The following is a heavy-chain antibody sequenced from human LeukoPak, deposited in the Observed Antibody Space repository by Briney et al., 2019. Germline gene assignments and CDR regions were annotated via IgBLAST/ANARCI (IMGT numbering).Heavy chain of an antibody. CDR2: INSDGYSI. CDR1: GFTFSSYW. V-gene: IGHV3-74*01. D-gene: IGHD1-26*01. CDR3: AREKSGSCFDY. J-gene: IGHJ4*02. Sequence: GGSLRLSCAASGFTFSSYWMHWVRHAPGKGPVWVSRINSDGYSISYADSVKGRFTISRDNAKNTLFLQMNSLRVEDTAVYYCAREKSGSCFDYWGQGTLVTVSS.